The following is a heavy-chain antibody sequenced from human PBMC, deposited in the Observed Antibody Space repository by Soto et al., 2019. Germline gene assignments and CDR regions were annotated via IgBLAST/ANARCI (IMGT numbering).Heavy chain of an antibody. V-gene: IGHV3-30*04. Sequence: GGSLRLSCAASGFTFSRHTMHWVRQAPGKGLEWVASISYDGSNKYYADSVKGRFTISRDNSKNTLSVQMDSLRAEDTAVYYCARDRLRLGELSLLGYFDYWGQGTLVTVAS. J-gene: IGHJ4*02. CDR1: GFTFSRHT. CDR2: ISYDGSNK. CDR3: ARDRLRLGELSLLGYFDY. D-gene: IGHD3-16*02.